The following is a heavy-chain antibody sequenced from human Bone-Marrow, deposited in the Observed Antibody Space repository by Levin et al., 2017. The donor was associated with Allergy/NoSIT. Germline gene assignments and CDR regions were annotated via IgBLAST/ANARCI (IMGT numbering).Heavy chain of an antibody. CDR1: GLRFSDDY. J-gene: IGHJ4*02. D-gene: IGHD3-16*01. CDR3: VKTARLAAY. Sequence: SCAASGLRFSDDYMNWIRQAPGKGLEWISYIGPGGNDINYADSVKGRFTISRDNAKNSLFLQMNSLRAEDAAMYYCVKTARLAAYWGQGTLVTVSS. V-gene: IGHV3-11*01. CDR2: IGPGGNDI.